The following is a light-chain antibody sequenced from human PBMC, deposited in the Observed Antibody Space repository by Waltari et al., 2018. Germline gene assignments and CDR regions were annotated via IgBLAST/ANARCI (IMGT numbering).Light chain of an antibody. Sequence: EIVMTQSPATLSVSPGERATLSCRASQSISSNLAWYQQKPGQAPRLLIYGASTRATGIPARFTGSGSGTEFTLTISSLQSEDVAVYYCQQYIHRPPWWTFGQGTKVEIK. V-gene: IGKV3-15*01. J-gene: IGKJ1*01. CDR2: GAS. CDR3: QQYIHRPPWWT. CDR1: QSISSN.